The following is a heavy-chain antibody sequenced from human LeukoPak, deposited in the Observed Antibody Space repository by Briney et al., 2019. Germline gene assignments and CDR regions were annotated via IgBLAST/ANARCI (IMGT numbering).Heavy chain of an antibody. D-gene: IGHD6-13*01. Sequence: GGSLRLSCAASGFTFSSYAMHWVRQAPGKGLEWAAVISYDGSNKYYADSVKGRFTISRDNSKNTLYLQMNSLRAEDTAVYYCARDTGANLRYSPFDYWGQGTLVTVSS. CDR2: ISYDGSNK. J-gene: IGHJ4*02. V-gene: IGHV3-30*04. CDR3: ARDTGANLRYSPFDY. CDR1: GFTFSSYA.